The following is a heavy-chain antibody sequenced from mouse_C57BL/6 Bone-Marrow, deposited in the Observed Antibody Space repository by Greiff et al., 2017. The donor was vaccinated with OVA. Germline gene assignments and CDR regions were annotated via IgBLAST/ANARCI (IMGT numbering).Heavy chain of an antibody. CDR3: ARPYGSSFHWYFDV. CDR2: INPGSGGT. Sequence: VQGVESGAELVRPGTSVKVSCKASGYAFTNYLIEWVKQRPGQGLEWIGVINPGSGGTNYNEKFKGKATLTADKSSSTAYMQLSSLTSEDSAVYFCARPYGSSFHWYFDVWGTGTTVTVSS. J-gene: IGHJ1*03. CDR1: GYAFTNYL. D-gene: IGHD1-1*01. V-gene: IGHV1-54*01.